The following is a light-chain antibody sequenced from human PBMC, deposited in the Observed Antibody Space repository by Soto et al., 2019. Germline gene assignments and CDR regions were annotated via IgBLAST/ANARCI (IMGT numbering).Light chain of an antibody. CDR1: QSVSSY. V-gene: IGKV3-11*01. CDR2: DAS. CDR3: QQRST. J-gene: IGKJ1*01. Sequence: EIVLTQSPATLSLSPGERATLSCRASQSVSSYLAWYQQKPGQAPRLLIYDASNRATGIPARFSGSGSGTDFTLTTSSLAPEDFAVYYCQQRSTFGQGTKVEIK.